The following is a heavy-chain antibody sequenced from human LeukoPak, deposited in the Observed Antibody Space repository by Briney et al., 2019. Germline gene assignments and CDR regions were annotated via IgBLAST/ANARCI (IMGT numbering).Heavy chain of an antibody. J-gene: IGHJ5*02. CDR1: GYTFTGYY. V-gene: IGHV1-2*02. CDR3: ARLGWNFAIRDRSFDP. Sequence: EASVKVSCKASGYTFTGYYMHWVRQAPGQGLEWMGWINPNSGGTNYAQKFQGRVTMTRDTSISTAYMELSRLRSDDTAVYYCARLGWNFAIRDRSFDPWGQGTLVTVSS. CDR2: INPNSGGT. D-gene: IGHD1-7*01.